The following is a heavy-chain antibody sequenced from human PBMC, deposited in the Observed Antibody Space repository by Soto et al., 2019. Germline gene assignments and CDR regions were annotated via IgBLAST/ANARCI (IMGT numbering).Heavy chain of an antibody. CDR1: GGSIGSGDYY. V-gene: IGHV4-30-4*01. CDR3: ARDSRRRADSGTRPLYYFDY. J-gene: IGHJ4*02. Sequence: QVQLKESGPGLVKPSQTLSLTCSVSGGSIGSGDYYWSWVRQSPGKGLEWIGYIYYTGNTYYNPSLGSRVTFSVDTSQNQLSLMLSDVTVADTAVYYCARDSRRRADSGTRPLYYFDYWGQGTLVTVSS. D-gene: IGHD1-26*01. CDR2: IYYTGNT.